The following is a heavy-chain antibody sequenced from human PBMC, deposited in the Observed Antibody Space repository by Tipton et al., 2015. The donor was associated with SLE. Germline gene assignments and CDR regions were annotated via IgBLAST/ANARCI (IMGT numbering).Heavy chain of an antibody. J-gene: IGHJ5*02. Sequence: LSLTCAVYGGSFSGYYWSWIRQPPGKGLEWVSYISSSGSTIYYTDSVKGRFTISRDNAKNSLYLQMNSLRAEDTAVYYCARDSESSWGQGTLVTVSS. V-gene: IGHV3-11*04. CDR3: ARDSESS. CDR1: GGSFSGYY. D-gene: IGHD1-26*01. CDR2: ISSSGSTI.